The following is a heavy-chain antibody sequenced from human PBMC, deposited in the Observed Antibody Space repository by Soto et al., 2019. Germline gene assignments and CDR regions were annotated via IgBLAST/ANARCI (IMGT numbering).Heavy chain of an antibody. D-gene: IGHD2-2*01. CDR3: ASPSGEYCSSTSCAPYYYYGMDV. CDR1: GYTFTSYG. CDR2: ISAYNGNT. Sequence: ASVKVSCKSSGYTFTSYGISWVRQAPGQGLEWMGWISAYNGNTNYAQKLQGRVTMTTNTSTSTAYRELRSLRSEDTAVYYCASPSGEYCSSTSCAPYYYYGMDVSGQGTTVTVSS. J-gene: IGHJ6*02. V-gene: IGHV1-18*04.